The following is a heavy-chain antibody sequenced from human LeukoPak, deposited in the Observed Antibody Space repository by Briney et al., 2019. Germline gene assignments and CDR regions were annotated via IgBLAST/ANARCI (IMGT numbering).Heavy chain of an antibody. Sequence: PSWTLSLTCVGSGGSISNTNWWTCLRQPPGKGLEWIGEVNLQGSTNYNPSLKSRVAISVDKSENHISPKLTSVTAADTAVYYCAREGGPYRPLDYSGQGTLVTVAS. CDR1: GGSISNTNW. CDR2: VNLQGST. CDR3: AREGGPYRPLDY. J-gene: IGHJ4*02. V-gene: IGHV4-4*02.